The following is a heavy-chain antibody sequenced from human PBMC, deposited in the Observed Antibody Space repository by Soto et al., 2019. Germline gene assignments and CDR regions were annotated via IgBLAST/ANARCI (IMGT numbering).Heavy chain of an antibody. J-gene: IGHJ4*02. CDR2: ISGSGGST. Sequence: LRLSCAASGFTFSSYAMSWVRQAPGKGLEWVSAISGSGGSTYYADSVKGRFTISRDNSKNTLYLQMNSLRAEDTAVYYCAKGIARYIVVEPAANWGQGTLVTVSS. D-gene: IGHD2-2*01. V-gene: IGHV3-23*01. CDR3: AKGIARYIVVEPAAN. CDR1: GFTFSSYA.